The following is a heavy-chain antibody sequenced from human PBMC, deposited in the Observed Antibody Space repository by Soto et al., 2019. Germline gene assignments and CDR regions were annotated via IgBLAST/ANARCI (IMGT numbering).Heavy chain of an antibody. CDR3: ARSKYSISSFDY. CDR1: GFSLSTDDVG. J-gene: IGHJ4*02. D-gene: IGHD6-6*01. Sequence: GPTLVNPTQTLTLTCIFSGFSLSTDDVGVGWIRQPPGKALDWLAVIYWDDDKRYSPSLKSRLTITKDTSKNQVLLTMTNMDPVDTATYFCARSKYSISSFDYWGQGALVTVSS. CDR2: IYWDDDK. V-gene: IGHV2-5*02.